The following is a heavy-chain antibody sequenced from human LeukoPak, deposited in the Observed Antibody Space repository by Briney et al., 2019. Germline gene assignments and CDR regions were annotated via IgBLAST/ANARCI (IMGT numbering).Heavy chain of an antibody. Sequence: ASVKVSCKASGYTFTSYDINWVRQATGQGLEWMGWMNPNSGNTGYAQKFQGRVTMTRNTSIGTAYMELSSLRSEDTAVYYCARGKARDGYNYPGIFDYWGQGTLVTVSS. CDR1: GYTFTSYD. D-gene: IGHD5-24*01. CDR3: ARGKARDGYNYPGIFDY. V-gene: IGHV1-8*01. CDR2: MNPNSGNT. J-gene: IGHJ4*02.